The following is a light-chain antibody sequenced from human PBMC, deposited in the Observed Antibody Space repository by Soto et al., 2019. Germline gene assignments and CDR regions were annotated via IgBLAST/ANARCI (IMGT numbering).Light chain of an antibody. V-gene: IGLV2-14*01. J-gene: IGLJ1*01. Sequence: QSALTQPASVSGSPGQLITISCTGTSSYVGGYNYVSWYQQHPGKAPKLMIYDVSNRPSGVSNRFSGSKSGNTASLTISGLQAEDEADYYCSSYTSSSTQVFGTGTKVTVL. CDR3: SSYTSSSTQV. CDR2: DVS. CDR1: SSYVGGYNY.